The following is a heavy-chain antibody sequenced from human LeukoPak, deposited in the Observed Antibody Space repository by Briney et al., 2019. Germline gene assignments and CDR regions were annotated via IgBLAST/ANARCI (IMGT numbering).Heavy chain of an antibody. CDR2: INPNSGGT. J-gene: IGHJ4*02. Sequence: ASVKVSCKASGYTFTGYYMHWVRQAPGQGLEWMGWINPNSGGTNYAQKFQGRVTMTRDTSISTAYVELSRLRSDDTAVYYCARGTLLDPPFFDYWGQGTLVTVSS. CDR3: ARGTLLDPPFFDY. D-gene: IGHD2-2*01. V-gene: IGHV1-2*02. CDR1: GYTFTGYY.